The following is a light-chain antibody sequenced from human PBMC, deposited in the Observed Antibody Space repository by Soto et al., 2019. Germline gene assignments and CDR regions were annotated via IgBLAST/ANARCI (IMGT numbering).Light chain of an antibody. CDR2: DVS. CDR3: CYYAGTYSFV. Sequence: QSVLTQPRSVSGSPGQSVTISCTGTSSDVGGYKYVSWYQHHPGKAPRLMIYDVSKRPSGVPDRFAGSKSGNTASLTISGLQAEEEADYYCCYYAGTYSFVFGGGTKVTVL. V-gene: IGLV2-11*01. CDR1: SSDVGGYKY. J-gene: IGLJ2*01.